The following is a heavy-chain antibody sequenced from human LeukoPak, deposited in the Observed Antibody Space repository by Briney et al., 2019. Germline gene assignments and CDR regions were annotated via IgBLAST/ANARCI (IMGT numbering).Heavy chain of an antibody. Sequence: GGSLRLSCAASGFTFSSYAMSWVRQAPGKGLEWVSAISGSGGSTYYADSVKGRFTISRDNSKNTLYLQMNSLRAEDTALYYCAKDTHGSYGRGAFDIWGQGTMVTVSS. CDR1: GFTFSSYA. J-gene: IGHJ3*02. V-gene: IGHV3-23*01. D-gene: IGHD1-26*01. CDR2: ISGSGGST. CDR3: AKDTHGSYGRGAFDI.